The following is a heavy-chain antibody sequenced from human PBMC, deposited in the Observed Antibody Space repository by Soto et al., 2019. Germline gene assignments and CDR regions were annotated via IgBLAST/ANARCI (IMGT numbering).Heavy chain of an antibody. CDR2: IKGDVSEK. CDR3: VKGGTNFAY. V-gene: IGHV3-7*05. D-gene: IGHD1-7*01. J-gene: IGHJ4*02. CDR1: GFDFTNSW. Sequence: GGSLRLSCAASGFDFTNSWMSWIRQAPGKGLGWVANIKGDVSEKYSVDSVKGRFTISRDNAENSLYLQMNSLRAEDTAVYYCVKGGTNFAYWGQGIMVTVSS.